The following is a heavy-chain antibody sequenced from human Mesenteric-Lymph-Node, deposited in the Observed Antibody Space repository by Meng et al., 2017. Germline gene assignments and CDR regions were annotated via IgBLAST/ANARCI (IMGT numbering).Heavy chain of an antibody. Sequence: GESLKISCAASGFTFSDHNVDWVRQAPGKGLEWVGRSRNKADSYTTEYAASVKGRFTISRDDSENSLYLQMNSLKTEDTAVYYCARVKFHSNYGLYGMDVWGQGTTVTVSS. J-gene: IGHJ6*02. V-gene: IGHV3-72*01. D-gene: IGHD4-11*01. CDR2: SRNKADSYTT. CDR3: ARVKFHSNYGLYGMDV. CDR1: GFTFSDHN.